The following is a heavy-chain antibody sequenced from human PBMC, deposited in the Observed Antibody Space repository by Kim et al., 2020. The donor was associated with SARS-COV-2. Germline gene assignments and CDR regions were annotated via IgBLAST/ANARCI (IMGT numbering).Heavy chain of an antibody. Sequence: GGSLRLSCAASGFTFTSYWMSWVRQAPGKGLEWVANINQDGNEIHYVDSVKGRFTISRDKSSKSLFLQMNSPRADDTAVYYCARDVAFGGVPHWFAPWGQGTLVTVSS. D-gene: IGHD3-16*01. V-gene: IGHV3-7*05. CDR3: ARDVAFGGVPHWFAP. CDR2: INQDGNEI. CDR1: GFTFTSYW. J-gene: IGHJ5*02.